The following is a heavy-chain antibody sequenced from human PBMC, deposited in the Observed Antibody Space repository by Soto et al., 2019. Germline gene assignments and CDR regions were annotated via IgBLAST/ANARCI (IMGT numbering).Heavy chain of an antibody. V-gene: IGHV1-46*01. D-gene: IGHD2-15*01. CDR1: GYIFTAYS. CDR2: VNTSGGSA. Sequence: QVQLVQSGAEVKKPGASVKVSCKTSGYIFTAYSMHWVRQAPGQGLEWMGVVNTSGGSAHYAQSFEGRVTLTRETSTSTFYMELSSLRSEDTAVYYCAREEYCRGGTCYSEYFHHWGQGTLVTDSS. J-gene: IGHJ1*01. CDR3: AREEYCRGGTCYSEYFHH.